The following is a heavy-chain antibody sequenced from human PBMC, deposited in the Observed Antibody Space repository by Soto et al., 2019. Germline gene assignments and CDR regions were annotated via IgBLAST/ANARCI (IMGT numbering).Heavy chain of an antibody. D-gene: IGHD2-15*01. CDR3: ATDKLGYCSDGRCYRPGYFEN. CDR1: GFTFNIYS. J-gene: IGHJ4*02. V-gene: IGHV3-48*01. CDR2: ISGSSSTT. Sequence: GGLLRLSSAASGFTFNIYSMNWVRQAPGKGLEWVSYISGSSSTTYYADSVKGRFTISRDNAKNSLYLQMNSLRAEDTAVYYCATDKLGYCSDGRCYRPGYFENWGQGTPVTVSS.